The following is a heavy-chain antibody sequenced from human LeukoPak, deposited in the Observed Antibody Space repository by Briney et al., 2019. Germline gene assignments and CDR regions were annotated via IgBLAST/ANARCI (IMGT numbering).Heavy chain of an antibody. CDR3: ATRGYSYGYPVEY. CDR2: IWYDGSNK. V-gene: IGHV3-33*01. Sequence: GRSLRLSCAASGFTFSSYGMHWVRQAPGKGLEWVAVIWYDGSNKYYADSVKGRFTISRDNSKNTLYLQMNSLRAEDTAVYYCATRGYSYGYPVEYWGQGTLVTVSS. D-gene: IGHD5-18*01. J-gene: IGHJ4*02. CDR1: GFTFSSYG.